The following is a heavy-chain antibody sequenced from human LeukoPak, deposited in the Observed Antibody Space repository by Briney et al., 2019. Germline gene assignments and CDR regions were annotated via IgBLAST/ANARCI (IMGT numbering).Heavy chain of an antibody. CDR2: INHSGIT. D-gene: IGHD6-13*01. CDR3: ARDRPVAGANWFDP. Sequence: KPSETLSLTCTVSGGSISTYYWSWIRQPPGKGLEWIGEINHSGITNYNPSLKSRVTISVDTSKNQFSLRLSSVTAADTAVYYCARDRPVAGANWFDPWGQGVLVTVSS. CDR1: GGSISTYY. V-gene: IGHV4-34*01. J-gene: IGHJ5*02.